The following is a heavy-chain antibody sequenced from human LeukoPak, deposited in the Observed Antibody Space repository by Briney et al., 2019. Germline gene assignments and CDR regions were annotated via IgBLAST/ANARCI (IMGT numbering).Heavy chain of an antibody. CDR3: ARGWPVLRYFDWFGRFDP. CDR2: MNPNSGNT. J-gene: IGHJ5*02. CDR1: GYTFASYD. Sequence: ASVKVSCKASGYTFASYDINWVRQAPGQGLEWMGWMNPNSGNTGYAQKFQGRVTMTRNTSISTAYMELSSLRSEDTAVYYCARGWPVLRYFDWFGRFDPWGQGTLVTVSS. V-gene: IGHV1-8*01. D-gene: IGHD3-9*01.